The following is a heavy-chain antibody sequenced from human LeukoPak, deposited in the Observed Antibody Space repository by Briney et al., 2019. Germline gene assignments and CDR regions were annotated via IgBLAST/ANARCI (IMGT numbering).Heavy chain of an antibody. CDR3: ARWNYFDNSGYYSDWYFDL. Sequence: SSETLSLTCSVSGGSISSYYWSWIRQPTGKGLEWIGYIHYTGRTNYNPSLKSRVTMSLDTSKNQFSMELMSVTAADTAVYYCARWNYFDNSGYYSDWYFDLWGRGTLVTVSS. CDR1: GGSISSYY. J-gene: IGHJ2*01. D-gene: IGHD3-22*01. CDR2: IHYTGRT. V-gene: IGHV4-59*08.